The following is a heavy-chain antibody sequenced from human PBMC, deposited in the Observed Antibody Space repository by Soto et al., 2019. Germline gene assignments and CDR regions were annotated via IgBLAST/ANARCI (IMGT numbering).Heavy chain of an antibody. CDR3: ASDHPPNIVVVPSAKTESPIPYGLDV. V-gene: IGHV1-3*01. Sequence: ASVNVSCKASGYTFTSYAMHWVRQAPGQRLEWMGWINAGNGNTKYSQKFQGRVTITRDTSASTAYMELSSLRSEDTAVYYCASDHPPNIVVVPSAKTESPIPYGLDVWSQGTTV. J-gene: IGHJ6*02. D-gene: IGHD2-2*01. CDR1: GYTFTSYA. CDR2: INAGNGNT.